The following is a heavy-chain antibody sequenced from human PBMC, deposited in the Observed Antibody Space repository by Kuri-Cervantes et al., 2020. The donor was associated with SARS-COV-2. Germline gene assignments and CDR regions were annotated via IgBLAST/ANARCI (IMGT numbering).Heavy chain of an antibody. CDR2: INWNGGST. Sequence: GESLKISCAASGFTFDDYGMSWVRQAPGKGLEWVSGINWNGGSTGYADSVKGRFTISRDNAKNSLYLQMNSLRAEDTAVYFCARDTPYCSSNTCSDFWGQGTLVTVSS. CDR1: GFTFDDYG. J-gene: IGHJ4*02. CDR3: ARDTPYCSSNTCSDF. D-gene: IGHD2-2*01. V-gene: IGHV3-20*04.